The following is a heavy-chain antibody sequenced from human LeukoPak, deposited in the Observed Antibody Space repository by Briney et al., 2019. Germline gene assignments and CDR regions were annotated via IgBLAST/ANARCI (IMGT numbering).Heavy chain of an antibody. CDR1: GFTFSRHA. Sequence: PGGSLRLSCAASGFTFSRHAMSWVRQAPGKGLEWVSGISGSGTGTYYADSVKGRFTISKDNSKNTLYLQMNSLRAEDTAVYYCAKSTPTIFGVVIPINWFDPWGQGTLVTVSS. J-gene: IGHJ5*02. V-gene: IGHV3-23*01. CDR3: AKSTPTIFGVVIPINWFDP. CDR2: ISGSGTGT. D-gene: IGHD3-3*01.